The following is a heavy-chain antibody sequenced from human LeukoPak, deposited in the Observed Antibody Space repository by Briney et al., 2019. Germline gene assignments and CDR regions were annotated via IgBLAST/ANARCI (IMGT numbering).Heavy chain of an antibody. CDR2: IYYSGST. Sequence: PSETLSLTCTVSGGSITSTTYYWCWIRQPPGKGLEWTGSIYYSGSTYYNPSLKSRVTISGDTSKNQLSLKLSSVTAADTAVYYCARRRDSSSWYEEDYWGQGTPVTVSS. D-gene: IGHD6-13*01. CDR3: ARRRDSSSWYEEDY. J-gene: IGHJ4*02. CDR1: GGSITSTTYY. V-gene: IGHV4-39*01.